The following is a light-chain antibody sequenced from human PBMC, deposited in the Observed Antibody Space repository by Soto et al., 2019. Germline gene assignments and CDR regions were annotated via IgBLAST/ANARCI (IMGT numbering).Light chain of an antibody. CDR3: SSYTSATTYV. CDR1: SSDVGAYNY. J-gene: IGLJ1*01. V-gene: IGLV2-14*01. Sequence: QCVLTQPASVSGSPGQSITISCTGTSSDVGAYNYDSWYQQYPGEAPKVIIYDVSHRPAGVSNRFSGSKSGNTASLTISGLQTQDEADYYCSSYTSATTYVFGTGTKVTV. CDR2: DVS.